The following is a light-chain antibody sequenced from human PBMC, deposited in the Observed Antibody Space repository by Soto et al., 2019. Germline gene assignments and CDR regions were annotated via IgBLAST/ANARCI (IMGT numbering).Light chain of an antibody. V-gene: IGKV1-39*01. CDR2: AAS. Sequence: DIQMTQSASSLSASVGDRVTITCRASQSISSNLNWHQQKPGKAPKVLIYAASSLQSGVPSRFSGSGSGTDFTLTTSSLQPEDFATYDCQQSYSIPYTFGQGTKLEIK. CDR3: QQSYSIPYT. J-gene: IGKJ2*01. CDR1: QSISSN.